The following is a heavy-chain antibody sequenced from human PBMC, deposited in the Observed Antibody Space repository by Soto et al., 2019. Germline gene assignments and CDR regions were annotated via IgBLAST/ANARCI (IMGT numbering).Heavy chain of an antibody. CDR3: ARDKDRLQLGGNYYYMVDV. CDR2: IMPIFRTP. D-gene: IGHD5-12*01. CDR1: GGSFSNAA. V-gene: IGHV1-69*12. J-gene: IGHJ6*02. Sequence: QVQLEQSGAEVKKPGSSVKVSCKASGGSFSNAAISWVRQAPGQGLEWMGGIMPIFRTPDYAQKFQGRVTITEDESTSTAYMELSGLRSDATAIYSCARDKDRLQLGGNYYYMVDVWGQGTTVTVSS.